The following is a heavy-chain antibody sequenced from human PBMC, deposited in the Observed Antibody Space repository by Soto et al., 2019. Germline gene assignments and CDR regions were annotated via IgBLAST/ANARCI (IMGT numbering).Heavy chain of an antibody. CDR2: IYYSGST. J-gene: IGHJ6*02. V-gene: IGHV4-39*01. CDR3: ASEAVAGTIPHYYYGMDV. CDR1: GGSISSSSYY. D-gene: IGHD6-19*01. Sequence: QLLASGPGLVKPSETLSLTCTVSGGSISSSSYYWGWIRQPPGKGLEWIGSIYYSGSTYYNPSLKSRVTISVDTSKNQFSLKLSSVTAADTAVYYCASEAVAGTIPHYYYGMDVWGQGTTVTVSS.